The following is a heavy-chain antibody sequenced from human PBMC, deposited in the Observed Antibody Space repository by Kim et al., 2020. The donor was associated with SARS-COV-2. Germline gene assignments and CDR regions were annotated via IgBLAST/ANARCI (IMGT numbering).Heavy chain of an antibody. CDR2: SRNKANSYTT. J-gene: IGHJ6*02. Sequence: LSLTCAASGFTFSDHYMDWVRQAPGKGLEWVGRSRNKANSYTTEYAASVKGRFTISRDDSKNSLYLQMNSLKTEDTAVYYCTNNGMDVWGQGTTVTVSS. CDR3: TNNGMDV. V-gene: IGHV3-72*01. CDR1: GFTFSDHY.